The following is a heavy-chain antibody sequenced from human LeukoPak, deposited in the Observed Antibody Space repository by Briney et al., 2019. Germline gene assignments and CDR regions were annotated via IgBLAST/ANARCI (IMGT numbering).Heavy chain of an antibody. CDR2: IWKAETNT. CDR3: VGDTPPGGDFYLDY. V-gene: IGHV3-33*01. Sequence: GGSLRLSCAASGFSFSTYGMHWVRQAPGKGLEGVALIWKAETNTYYSDSVKDRFTISRDNSKNTLYLQMNSLRAEDTAVYYCVGDTPPGGDFYLDYWGQGTLVIVSS. J-gene: IGHJ4*02. CDR1: GFSFSTYG. D-gene: IGHD3-16*01.